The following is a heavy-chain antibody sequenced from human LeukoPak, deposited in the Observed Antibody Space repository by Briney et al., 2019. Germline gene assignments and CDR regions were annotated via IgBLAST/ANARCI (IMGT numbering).Heavy chain of an antibody. CDR3: ARSRDYELFEYFQH. D-gene: IGHD4-17*01. CDR2: IYYSGST. V-gene: IGHV4-31*03. CDR1: GGSISSGGYS. J-gene: IGHJ1*01. Sequence: SQTLSLTCTVSGGSISSGGYSWSWIRQHPGKGLEWIGYIYYSGSTYYNPSLKSRVTISVDTSKNQFSLKLSSVTAADTAVYYCARSRDYELFEYFQHWGQGTLVTVSS.